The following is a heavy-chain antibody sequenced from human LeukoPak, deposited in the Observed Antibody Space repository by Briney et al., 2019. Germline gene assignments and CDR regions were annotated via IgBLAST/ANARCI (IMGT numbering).Heavy chain of an antibody. Sequence: SETLSLTCTVSGGSISSGSYYWSWIRQPPGKGLEWIGYIPYSGSTNYSPSLKSRVTISVDTSKKQFSLNLNSVTAADTAIYYCARGARGYPDDNFDYWGQGTLVTVSS. J-gene: IGHJ4*02. CDR3: ARGARGYPDDNFDY. CDR1: GGSISSGSYY. V-gene: IGHV4-61*01. CDR2: IPYSGST. D-gene: IGHD5-12*01.